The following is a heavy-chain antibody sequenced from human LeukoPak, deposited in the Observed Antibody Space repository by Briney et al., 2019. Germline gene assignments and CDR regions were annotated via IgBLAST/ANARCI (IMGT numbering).Heavy chain of an antibody. V-gene: IGHV3-53*01. CDR3: ARDYYGTVDY. CDR1: GFTVSNNY. D-gene: IGHD1-26*01. Sequence: GGSLRLSCVVSGFTVSNNYMSWVRQAPRKGLEWVSLIYSGGSTYYADSVKGRFTISRDNSKNTVYLQMNSLRAEDTAMYYCARDYYGTVDYWGQGTLVTVSS. CDR2: IYSGGST. J-gene: IGHJ4*02.